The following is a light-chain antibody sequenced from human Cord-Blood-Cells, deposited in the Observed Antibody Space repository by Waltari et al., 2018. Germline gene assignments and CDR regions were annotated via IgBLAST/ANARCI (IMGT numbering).Light chain of an antibody. J-gene: IGLJ2*01. V-gene: IGLV1-40*01. CDR1: SSNIGAGYD. CDR2: GNR. Sequence: QSVLTQPPSVSGDPGQRVTISCTGSSSNIGAGYDVHWYQQLPGTAPKLLIYGNRTRPSGVPDRFSGSKSGTSASRAIAGLQAEDEADYYCQSYDGSVVFGGGTKRTVL. CDR3: QSYDGSVV.